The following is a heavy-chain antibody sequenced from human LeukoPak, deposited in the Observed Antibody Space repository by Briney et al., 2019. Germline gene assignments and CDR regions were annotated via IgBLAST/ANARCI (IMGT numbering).Heavy chain of an antibody. J-gene: IGHJ5*02. V-gene: IGHV3-66*01. CDR1: GFTVSSNY. Sequence: GGSLRLSCAASGFTVSSNYMSWVRQAPGKGLEWVSVIYSGGSTYYADSVKGRFAISRDNSKNTLYLQMSSLRAEDTAVYYCARGWAVAGNPNWFDPWGQGTLVTVSS. D-gene: IGHD6-19*01. CDR2: IYSGGST. CDR3: ARGWAVAGNPNWFDP.